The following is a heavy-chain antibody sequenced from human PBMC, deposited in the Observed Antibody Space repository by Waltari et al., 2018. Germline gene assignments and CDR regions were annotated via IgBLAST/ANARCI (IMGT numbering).Heavy chain of an antibody. D-gene: IGHD4-17*01. J-gene: IGHJ5*02. CDR1: GGTLASSG. CDR3: ARDVIRAHDDGIYVARGWFDL. Sequence: QVQLVQSGAEVRPPGSSVKVSCKDSGGTLASSGITWVLQARGQGLEWVGGIIPIFGTANYAHRFQDRVTMTADVSTSTAYMEMRSLRSDDTAVYYCARDVIRAHDDGIYVARGWFDLWGQGTLVTVSS. V-gene: IGHV1-69*13. CDR2: IIPIFGTA.